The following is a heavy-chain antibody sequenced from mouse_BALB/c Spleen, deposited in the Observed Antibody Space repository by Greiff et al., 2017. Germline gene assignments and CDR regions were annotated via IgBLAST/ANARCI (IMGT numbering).Heavy chain of an antibody. V-gene: IGHV3-2*02. CDR1: GYSITSDYA. J-gene: IGHJ4*01. CDR2: VSYSGST. D-gene: IGHD1-1*01. Sequence: DVQLEESGPGLVKPSQSLSLTCTVTGYSITSDYAWNWIRQFPGNKLGWMGHVSYSGSTSYNPSLKSRISITRDTSNNQFFLQLNYVTTEDTATYDGARWDYYGSHYALDYWGQGTSVTVSS. CDR3: ARWDYYGSHYALDY.